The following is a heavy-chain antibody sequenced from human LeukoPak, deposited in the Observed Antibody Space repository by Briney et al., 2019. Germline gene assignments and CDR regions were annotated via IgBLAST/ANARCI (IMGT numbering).Heavy chain of an antibody. CDR2: IYYSGST. D-gene: IGHD3-3*01. V-gene: IGHV4-61*08. CDR1: GGSISSGDYY. CDR3: ARARIRFLEWLPYYFDY. J-gene: IGHJ4*02. Sequence: SETLSLTCTVSGGSISSGDYYWSWIRQPPGKGLEWIGYIYYSGSTNYNPSLKSRVTISVDTSKNQFSLKLSSVTAADTAVYYCARARIRFLEWLPYYFDYWGQGTLVTVSS.